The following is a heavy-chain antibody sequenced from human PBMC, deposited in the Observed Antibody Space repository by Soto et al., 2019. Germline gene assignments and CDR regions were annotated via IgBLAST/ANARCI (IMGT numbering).Heavy chain of an antibody. CDR3: ARDLSYFSSGFRWEAPFEY. V-gene: IGHV4-38-2*02. J-gene: IGHJ5*01. Sequence: SETLSLTCAVSGYSISNGYCWGWIRQPPGKGLEWIGSIYHSGNTYYNPSLKSRVTMSLDTSKSQFSLRLSSVTAADTAVYYCARDLSYFSSGFRWEAPFEYWGHGTLVTV. CDR1: GYSISNGYC. D-gene: IGHD3-22*01. CDR2: IYHSGNT.